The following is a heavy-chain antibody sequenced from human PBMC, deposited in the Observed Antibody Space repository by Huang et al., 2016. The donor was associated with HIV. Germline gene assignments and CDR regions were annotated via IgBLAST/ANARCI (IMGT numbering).Heavy chain of an antibody. CDR1: GYSFAKYW. D-gene: IGHD5-18*01. V-gene: IGHV5-51*01. CDR2: IYTDASDP. J-gene: IGHJ6*02. CDR3: ARLDTARNYYYYGLDV. Sequence: EEQLVQSGAEVKKPGESLKISCEGSGYSFAKYWIGWVRQMPGKGLEWMGIIYTDASDPSYSPSFQGQVSISPDKSISTAYLQWSSLKASDTAMYYCARLDTARNYYYYGLDVWGQGTSVIVSS.